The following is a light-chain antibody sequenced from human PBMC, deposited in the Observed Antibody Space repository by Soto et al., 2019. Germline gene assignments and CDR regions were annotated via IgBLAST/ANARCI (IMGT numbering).Light chain of an antibody. V-gene: IGKV1-39*01. CDR1: QSISSY. CDR2: AAS. J-gene: IGKJ1*01. Sequence: DIKMSQSPSSLSASEGDGVTITYRASQSISSYVSWYQHKPGKAPKLLIYAASRLQSGVPSRFSGSRSGTDFTLTISSLQPEDFATYYCQQYNDYSWTFGQGTNVDI. CDR3: QQYNDYSWT.